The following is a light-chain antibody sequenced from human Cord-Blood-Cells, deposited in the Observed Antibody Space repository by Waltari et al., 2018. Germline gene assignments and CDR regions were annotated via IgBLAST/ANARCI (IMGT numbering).Light chain of an antibody. J-gene: IGLJ2*01. CDR1: KLGDQY. V-gene: IGLV3-1*01. CDR3: QAWDSSTHVV. Sequence: SYELTQPPSVSVSPGQTASITCSGDKLGDQYACWYQQKPGQSPVLVIYQDSKRPSGIPERFSGSNSGNTATLTISGTQAMDEADYYYQAWDSSTHVVFGGGTKLTVL. CDR2: QDS.